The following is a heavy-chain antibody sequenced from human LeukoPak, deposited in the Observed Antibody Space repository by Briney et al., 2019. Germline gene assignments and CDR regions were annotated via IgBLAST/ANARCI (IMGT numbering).Heavy chain of an antibody. V-gene: IGHV4-4*02. J-gene: IGHJ5*02. D-gene: IGHD2-2*01. CDR1: GGSISSNNW. CDR2: IYHSGNS. CDR3: ARLTVPLRFDP. Sequence: SETLSLTCTVSGGSISSNNWWNWVRQPPGKGLEWIGEIYHSGNSNYNPSLKSRVTISVDTSKNQFSLKLNSVSAADTAVYYCARLTVPLRFDPWGQGTLVTVSS.